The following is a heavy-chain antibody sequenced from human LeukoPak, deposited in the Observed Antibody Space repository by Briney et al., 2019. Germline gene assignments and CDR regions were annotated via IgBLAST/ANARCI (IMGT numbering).Heavy chain of an antibody. V-gene: IGHV5-51*01. CDR2: IYPGDSDT. D-gene: IGHD3-22*01. CDR1: GYRFTNYW. CDR3: SRQFTIDSSGYYHDY. J-gene: IGHJ4*02. Sequence: GESLKISCKGSGYRFTNYWIGWVRQLPGKGLEWMGVIYPGDSDTRYSPSFQGQVTISADKSISTAYLQWSSLRASDTAMYYCSRQFTIDSSGYYHDYWGQGTLVTVSS.